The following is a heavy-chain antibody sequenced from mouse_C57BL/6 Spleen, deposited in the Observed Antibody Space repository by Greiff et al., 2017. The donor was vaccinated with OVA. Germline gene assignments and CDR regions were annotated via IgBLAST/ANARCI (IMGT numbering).Heavy chain of an antibody. CDR3: TRRRPEGYFDG. J-gene: IGHJ1*03. Sequence: QVQLKQSGAELVRPGASVTLSCKASGYTFTDYEMHWVKQTPVHGLEWIGAIDPETGGTAYNQKFKGKAILTADKSSSTAYMELRSLTSEDSAVYYCTRRRPEGYFDGWGTGTTVTVSS. V-gene: IGHV1-15*01. CDR2: IDPETGGT. CDR1: GYTFTDYE.